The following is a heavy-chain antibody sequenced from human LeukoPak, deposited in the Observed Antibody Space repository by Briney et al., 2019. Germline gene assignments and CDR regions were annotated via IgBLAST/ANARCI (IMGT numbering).Heavy chain of an antibody. V-gene: IGHV4-39*07. Sequence: SETLSLTCAVSGVSFSNYYWCWIRQPPGKGLEWIGSIYYSGSTYYNPSLKSRVTISVDTSKNQFSLKLSSVTAADTAVYYCARDRGGAYYSDYWGQGTLVTVSS. J-gene: IGHJ4*02. CDR2: IYYSGST. CDR1: GVSFSNYY. CDR3: ARDRGGAYYSDY. D-gene: IGHD3-16*01.